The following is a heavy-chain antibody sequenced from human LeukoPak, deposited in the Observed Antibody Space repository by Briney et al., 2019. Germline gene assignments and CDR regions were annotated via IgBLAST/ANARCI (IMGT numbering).Heavy chain of an antibody. V-gene: IGHV1-46*01. Sequence: ASVKVSCKASGGTFSSYAISWVRQAPGQGLEWMGIINPSGGSTSYAQKFQGRVTMTRDTSTSTVYMELSSLRSEDTAVYYCARDPVKAKYYYDSRGYSDDYWGQGTLVTVSS. CDR3: ARDPVKAKYYYDSRGYSDDY. J-gene: IGHJ4*02. CDR2: INPSGGST. CDR1: GGTFSSYA. D-gene: IGHD3-22*01.